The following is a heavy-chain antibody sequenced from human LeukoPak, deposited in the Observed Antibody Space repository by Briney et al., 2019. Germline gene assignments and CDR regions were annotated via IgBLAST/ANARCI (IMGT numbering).Heavy chain of an antibody. CDR3: ARGLYCGGDCYPDGFDI. V-gene: IGHV4-59*01. CDR2: INYSGST. D-gene: IGHD2-21*02. Sequence: SETLSLTCTVSGGSITTYFWSWIRQAPGTGLEWIGFINYSGSTNSNPALKSRLTMSIDTSRNHFSLKLSSVTAADTAVYYCARGLYCGGDCYPDGFDIWGQGTMVTVSS. J-gene: IGHJ3*02. CDR1: GGSITTYF.